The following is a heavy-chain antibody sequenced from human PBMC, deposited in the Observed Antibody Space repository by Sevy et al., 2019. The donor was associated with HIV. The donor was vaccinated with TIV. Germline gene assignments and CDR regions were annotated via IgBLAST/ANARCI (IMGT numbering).Heavy chain of an antibody. Sequence: GGCLRLSCAASGFTFKTYAMLWVRQAPGKGLECVAGISGKGDKTYYADSVKDKFTISRDQSKNTVYLQMGNVKTEDMAVYYCARGRGGSGSYYFDYWGQGIMVTVSS. V-gene: IGHV3-64*02. CDR1: GFTFKTYA. J-gene: IGHJ4*02. CDR3: ARGRGGSGSYYFDY. CDR2: ISGKGDKT. D-gene: IGHD3-10*01.